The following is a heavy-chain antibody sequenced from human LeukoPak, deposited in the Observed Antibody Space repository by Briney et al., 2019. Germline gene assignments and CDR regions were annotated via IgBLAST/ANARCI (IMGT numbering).Heavy chain of an antibody. V-gene: IGHV3-23*01. J-gene: IGHJ4*02. CDR2: ISGSGGST. CDR3: VVYDSSGYQPPDY. D-gene: IGHD3-22*01. Sequence: GGSLRLSCAASGFTFSSYAMSWVRQAPGKGLEWVSAISGSGGSTYYADSVKGRFTISRDNSKNSLYLQMNSLRAEDTAVYYCVVYDSSGYQPPDYWGQGTLVTVSS. CDR1: GFTFSSYA.